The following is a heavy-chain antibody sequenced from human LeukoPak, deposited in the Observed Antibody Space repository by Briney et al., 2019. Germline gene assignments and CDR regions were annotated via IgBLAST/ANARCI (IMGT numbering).Heavy chain of an antibody. D-gene: IGHD3-9*01. CDR3: ARDREGDILTGYYPRPNFDY. CDR1: GFTFSSYW. CDR2: IKQDGSEK. V-gene: IGHV3-7*01. Sequence: PGGSLRLSCAASGFTFSSYWMSWVRQAPGKGLEWVANIKQDGSEKYYVDSVKGRFTISRDNAKNSLYLQMNRLRGEDTAVYYCARDREGDILTGYYPRPNFDYWGQGTLVTVSS. J-gene: IGHJ4*02.